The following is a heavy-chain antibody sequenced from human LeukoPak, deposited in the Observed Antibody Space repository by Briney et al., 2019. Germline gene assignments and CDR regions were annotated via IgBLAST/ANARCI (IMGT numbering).Heavy chain of an antibody. V-gene: IGHV3-30*18. Sequence: GGSLRLSCAVSGFTFSSYGMHWVRQAPGKGLEWVAVISYDGSNKYYADSVKGRFTISRDNSKNTLYLQMNSLRAEDTAVYYCAKDIWREQQLVPFDYWGQGTLVTVSS. CDR1: GFTFSSYG. D-gene: IGHD6-13*01. CDR2: ISYDGSNK. CDR3: AKDIWREQQLVPFDY. J-gene: IGHJ4*02.